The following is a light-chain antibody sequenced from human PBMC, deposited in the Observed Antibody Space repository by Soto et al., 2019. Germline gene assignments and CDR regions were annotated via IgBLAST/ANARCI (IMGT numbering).Light chain of an antibody. J-gene: IGKJ1*01. CDR1: QSVSSN. CDR3: QQYNDWPLT. V-gene: IGKV3-15*01. Sequence: ERVMTQASATLSLSTGERATLSCRASQSVSSNLAWYQQKPGQAPSLLIYGAFTRATGIPARFSGTGSGAEFTLTISSLQSEDFALYYCQQYNDWPLTFGQGTKVDIK. CDR2: GAF.